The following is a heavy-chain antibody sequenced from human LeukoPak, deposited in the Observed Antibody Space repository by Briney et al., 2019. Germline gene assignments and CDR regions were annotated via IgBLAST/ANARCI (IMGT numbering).Heavy chain of an antibody. V-gene: IGHV1-18*01. Sequence: ASVKVSCKASGGTFSSYAISWVRQAPGQGLEWMGWISAYNGNTNYAQKLQGRVTMTTDTSTSTAYMELRSLRSDDTAVYYCARVERTQVDYWGQGTLVTVSS. J-gene: IGHJ4*02. CDR3: ARVERTQVDY. CDR2: ISAYNGNT. CDR1: GGTFSSYA.